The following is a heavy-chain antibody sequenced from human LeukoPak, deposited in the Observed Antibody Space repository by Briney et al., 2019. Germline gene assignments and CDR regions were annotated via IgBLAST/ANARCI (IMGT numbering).Heavy chain of an antibody. D-gene: IGHD6-13*01. Sequence: PGGSLRLSCVASGFPFSDYYMSWIRQAPGKGLEWVSYISSSGSTIYYADSVKGRFTISRDNAKNSLYLQMNSLRAEDTAVYYCARGIGVAAAGTVGKWFDPWGQGTLVTVSS. J-gene: IGHJ5*02. CDR3: ARGIGVAAAGTVGKWFDP. V-gene: IGHV3-11*01. CDR1: GFPFSDYY. CDR2: ISSSGSTI.